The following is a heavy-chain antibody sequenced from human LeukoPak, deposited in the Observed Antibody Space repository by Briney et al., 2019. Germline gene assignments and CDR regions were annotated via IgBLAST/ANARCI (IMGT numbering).Heavy chain of an antibody. CDR2: IYHSGST. CDR1: GGSISSGGYY. CDR3: ARDRAKPYYYYGMDV. Sequence: PSETLSLTCTVSGGSISSGGYYWSWIRQHPGKGLEWIGYIYHSGSTYYNPSLKSRVTISVDTSKNQFSLKLSSVTAADTAVYYCARDRAKPYYYYGMDVWGQGTTVTVSS. J-gene: IGHJ6*02. V-gene: IGHV4-31*03.